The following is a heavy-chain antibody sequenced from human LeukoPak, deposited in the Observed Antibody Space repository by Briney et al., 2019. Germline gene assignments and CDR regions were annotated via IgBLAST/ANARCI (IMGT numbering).Heavy chain of an antibody. D-gene: IGHD6-13*01. CDR2: IFSNDEK. J-gene: IGHJ4*02. CDR1: GFSLSNTRMG. CDR3: TRVVRYTSSWYPNYYFDY. Sequence: SGPVLVKPTETLTLTCTVSGFSLSNTRMGVSWIRQPPGKALEWLAQIFSNDEKSYSTSLKSRLTISKDTSKSQVVLTMTNTDPVDTGTYYCTRVVRYTSSWYPNYYFDYWGQGTLVTVSS. V-gene: IGHV2-26*01.